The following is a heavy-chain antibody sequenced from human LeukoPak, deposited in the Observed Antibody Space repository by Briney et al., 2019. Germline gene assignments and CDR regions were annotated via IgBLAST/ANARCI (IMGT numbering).Heavy chain of an antibody. J-gene: IGHJ4*02. Sequence: GASVKVSCKVSGYTLTELSMHWVRQAPGEGLEWMGGFDPEDGETIYAQKFQGRVTMTEDTATDTAYMELSSLRSEDTAVYYCATVPGSVIAAAGTGYYFDYWGQGTLVTVSS. V-gene: IGHV1-24*01. CDR1: GYTLTELS. CDR2: FDPEDGET. D-gene: IGHD6-13*01. CDR3: ATVPGSVIAAAGTGYYFDY.